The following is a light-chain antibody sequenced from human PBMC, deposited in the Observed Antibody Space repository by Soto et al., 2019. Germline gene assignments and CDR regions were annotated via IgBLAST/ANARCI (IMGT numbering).Light chain of an antibody. V-gene: IGLV2-23*02. CDR1: SSDVGSYSL. CDR2: EVN. Sequence: LTQPASLSGSPGPAITISCKGTSSDVGSYSLVSWYQLHPGRAPKLIIYEVNQRPSGVSNRFSGSKSGNTASLTISGLQAEDEADYYCCSFAGSGIYVFGSGTKVTVL. CDR3: CSFAGSGIYV. J-gene: IGLJ1*01.